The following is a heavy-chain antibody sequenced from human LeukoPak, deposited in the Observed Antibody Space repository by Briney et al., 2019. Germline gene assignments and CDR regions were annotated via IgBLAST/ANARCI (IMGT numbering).Heavy chain of an antibody. V-gene: IGHV3-23*01. CDR3: AKDARPSY. CDR2: ITGGGGST. Sequence: PGGSLRLSCAASGFTFSSSAMSWLRQAPGKGLEWLSAITGGGGSTYYADSVKGRFTISRDNSKNTLYLQMNSLRADDTAVYYCAKDARPSYWGQGTLVTVSS. CDR1: GFTFSSSA. J-gene: IGHJ4*02.